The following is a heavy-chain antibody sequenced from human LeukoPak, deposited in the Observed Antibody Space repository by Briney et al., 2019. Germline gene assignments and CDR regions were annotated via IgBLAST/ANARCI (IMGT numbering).Heavy chain of an antibody. CDR2: INHNSGGT. J-gene: IGHJ4*02. CDR1: GYTITGYY. V-gene: IGHV1-2*02. Sequence: ASVKVSCKASGYTITGYYMHWVRQAPGQGLEWLGWINHNSGGTNYAQKFQGRVTMTRDTSISTAYMELSRLRSDDTAVYYCARGYCSGGSCYSDFDYWGQGTLVTVSS. D-gene: IGHD2-15*01. CDR3: ARGYCSGGSCYSDFDY.